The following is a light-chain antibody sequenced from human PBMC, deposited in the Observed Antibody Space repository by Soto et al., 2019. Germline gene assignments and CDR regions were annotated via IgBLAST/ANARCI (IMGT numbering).Light chain of an antibody. CDR3: QQYGVTPPNT. V-gene: IGKV3D-15*01. CDR2: GAS. Sequence: EIVMTQSPATLSVSPGERATLSCRAGQSVSSNLAWYQQKPGQAPRLLIYGASTRATGIPDRFSGSGSGTDFTLTISGLEPEDFALYYCQQYGVTPPNTFGGGTKVE. J-gene: IGKJ4*01. CDR1: QSVSSN.